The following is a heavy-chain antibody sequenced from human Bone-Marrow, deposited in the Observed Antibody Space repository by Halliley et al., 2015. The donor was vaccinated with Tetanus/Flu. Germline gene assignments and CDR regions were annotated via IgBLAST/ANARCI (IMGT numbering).Heavy chain of an antibody. CDR2: IASTGSYI. Sequence: STIASTGSYIYYADSGKGRFAISRGHAKNSLYLQMNSLRAEDTAVYYCTRGREFCSNGLCYPYYWGQGALVTVSS. J-gene: IGHJ4*02. D-gene: IGHD2-8*01. CDR3: TRGREFCSNGLCYPYY. V-gene: IGHV3-21*01.